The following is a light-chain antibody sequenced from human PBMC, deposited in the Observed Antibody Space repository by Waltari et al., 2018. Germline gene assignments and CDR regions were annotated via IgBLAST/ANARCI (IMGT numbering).Light chain of an antibody. CDR3: QQHGTLPAT. V-gene: IGKV3-20*01. CDR1: QRIGSSS. CDR2: RAS. J-gene: IGKJ1*01. Sequence: EIVLTQSPGTASLSPGERVTLSCRARQRIGSSSLAWYQQKPGQAPRLVIYRASRRATGIPDRFRGRGAGTDFSLTISRLEHEDFAVYYCQQHGTLPATFGQGTKVEIK.